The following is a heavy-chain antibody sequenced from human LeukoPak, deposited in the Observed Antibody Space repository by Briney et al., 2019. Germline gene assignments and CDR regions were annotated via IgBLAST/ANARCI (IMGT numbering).Heavy chain of an antibody. V-gene: IGHV4-61*05. Sequence: SETLSLTCTVSGGSISSSSYYWGWIRQPPGKGLEWIGYIYYSGSTNYNPSLKSRVTISVDTSKNQFSLKLSSVTAADTAVYYCARPNPYSSSWYGGYYYGMDVWGQGTTVTVSS. CDR3: ARPNPYSSSWYGGYYYGMDV. CDR2: IYYSGST. CDR1: GGSISSSSYY. D-gene: IGHD6-13*01. J-gene: IGHJ6*02.